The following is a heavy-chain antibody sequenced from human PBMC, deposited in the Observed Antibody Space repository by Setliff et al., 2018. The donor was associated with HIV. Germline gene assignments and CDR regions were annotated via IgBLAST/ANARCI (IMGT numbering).Heavy chain of an antibody. CDR1: GYSVSSGYY. CDR3: ARPTTGLGGGAAFDI. CDR2: ILYGGTT. D-gene: IGHD2-8*01. V-gene: IGHV4-38-2*01. Sequence: SLTCAVSGYSVSSGYYWGWIRQPPGKGLEWIGNILYGGTTYYTPSLKSRVSISVDTSRNQFSLRLNSVTAADTAVYYCARPTTGLGGGAAFDIWGQGTMVTVSS. J-gene: IGHJ3*02.